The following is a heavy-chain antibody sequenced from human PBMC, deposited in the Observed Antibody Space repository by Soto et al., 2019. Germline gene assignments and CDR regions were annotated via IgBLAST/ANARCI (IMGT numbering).Heavy chain of an antibody. CDR1: GYTFTSYG. Sequence: GASVKVSCKASGYTFTSYGISWVRQAPGQGLEWMGWISAYNGNTNYAQKLQGRVTMTTDTSTSTAYMELRSLRSDDTAVYYCAREAESSSWYNYYYYGMDVWGQGTTVTVSS. D-gene: IGHD6-13*01. CDR3: AREAESSSWYNYYYYGMDV. J-gene: IGHJ6*02. CDR2: ISAYNGNT. V-gene: IGHV1-18*01.